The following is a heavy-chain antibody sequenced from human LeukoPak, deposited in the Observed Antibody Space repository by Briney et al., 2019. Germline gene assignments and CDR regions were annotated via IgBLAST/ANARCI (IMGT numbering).Heavy chain of an antibody. CDR3: ARGYASGSINWFDP. Sequence: KSSETLSLTCTVSGGSISSYYWSWIRQPPGKGLEWIGYIYYSGSTNYNPSLKSRVTISVDTSKNQFSLKLSSVTAADTAVYYCARGYASGSINWFDPWGHGTLVTVFS. D-gene: IGHD3-10*01. CDR2: IYYSGST. V-gene: IGHV4-59*01. CDR1: GGSISSYY. J-gene: IGHJ5*02.